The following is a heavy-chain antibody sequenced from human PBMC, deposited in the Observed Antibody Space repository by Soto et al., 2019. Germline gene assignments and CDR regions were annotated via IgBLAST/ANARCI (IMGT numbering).Heavy chain of an antibody. J-gene: IGHJ4*02. CDR2: ITYRGTT. V-gene: IGHV4-30-4*01. CDR3: ARGAKSIVVVTALLSYFDG. CDR1: GDSISSGHNY. Sequence: SETLSLPCTASGDSISSGHNYWSCCPQAHGKGLEWIGHITYRGTTYYNPSLKSRVSIRVDTSKGQFSLKMSSVTAADTAVYYCARGAKSIVVVTALLSYFDGWGQGAQVTVSS. D-gene: IGHD2-21*02.